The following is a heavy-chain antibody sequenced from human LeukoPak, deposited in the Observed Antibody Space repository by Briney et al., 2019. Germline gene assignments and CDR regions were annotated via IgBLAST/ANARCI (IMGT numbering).Heavy chain of an antibody. CDR1: GYTFTGYY. Sequence: ASVKVSCKASGYTFTGYYMHWVRQAPGQGLEWMGWINPNSGGTNYAQKFQGRVTMTRDTSISTAYMELSRLRSDDTAVYYCAILGSLSSGYYYDFDYWGQGTLVTVSS. CDR2: INPNSGGT. D-gene: IGHD3-22*01. V-gene: IGHV1-2*02. CDR3: AILGSLSSGYYYDFDY. J-gene: IGHJ4*02.